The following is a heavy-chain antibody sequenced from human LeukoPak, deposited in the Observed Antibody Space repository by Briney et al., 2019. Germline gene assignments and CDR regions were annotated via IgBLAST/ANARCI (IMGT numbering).Heavy chain of an antibody. CDR3: AKDRRLRLGEFLGRKETNWFDP. CDR2: IYSVGST. Sequence: GGSLRLSCAASGFTVSSNYMSWVRQAPGKVLEWVSVIYSVGSTYYADSVKGRFTISRDNSKNTLYLQMNSLRAEDTAVYYCAKDRRLRLGEFLGRKETNWFDPWGQGTLVTVSS. CDR1: GFTVSSNY. J-gene: IGHJ5*02. V-gene: IGHV3-66*01. D-gene: IGHD3-16*01.